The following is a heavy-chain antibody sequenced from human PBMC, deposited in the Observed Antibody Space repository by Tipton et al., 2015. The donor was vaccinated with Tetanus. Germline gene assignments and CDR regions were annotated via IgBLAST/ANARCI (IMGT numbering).Heavy chain of an antibody. CDR1: GASISGSPYF. D-gene: IGHD3-22*01. CDR3: ARATPSGSYFVRYYSMDV. CDR2: VYYSGST. Sequence: TLSLTCSVSGASISGSPYFWNWIRHQPGKGLEWIGYVYYSGSTFYNPALESRVTISVDTSKNQFSLNLTSVTAADTAVYYCARATPSGSYFVRYYSMDVWGQGTTVVVSS. V-gene: IGHV4-30-4*08. J-gene: IGHJ6*02.